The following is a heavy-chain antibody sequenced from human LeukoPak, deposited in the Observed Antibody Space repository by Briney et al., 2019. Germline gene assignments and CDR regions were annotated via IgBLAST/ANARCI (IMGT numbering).Heavy chain of an antibody. J-gene: IGHJ4*02. D-gene: IGHD2-2*03. Sequence: SETLSLTCTVSGDSFTSVTDYWAWIRQPPGKGLEWIGYIYYSGSTNYNPSLKSRVTISVDTSKNQFSLKLSSVTAADTAVYYCARATVDIVVVPAAILFDYWGQGTLVTVSS. V-gene: IGHV4-61*01. CDR1: GDSFTSVTDY. CDR2: IYYSGST. CDR3: ARATVDIVVVPAAILFDY.